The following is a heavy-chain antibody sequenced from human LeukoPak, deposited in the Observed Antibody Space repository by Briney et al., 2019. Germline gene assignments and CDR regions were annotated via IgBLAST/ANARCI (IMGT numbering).Heavy chain of an antibody. CDR1: RLTFRHYR. D-gene: IGHD3-10*01. V-gene: IGHV3-7*01. CDR2: INEEGWEK. CDR3: ARIPYYNGWYWFDP. Sequence: PGWSLRLSCPASRLTFRHYRMGWLRQAPGKGLDGVANINEEGWEKYYVDSVKGRFTISRDDAKNSLYLQMNSLGAEDTAVYYCARIPYYNGWYWFDPWGQGTLVTVSS. J-gene: IGHJ5*02.